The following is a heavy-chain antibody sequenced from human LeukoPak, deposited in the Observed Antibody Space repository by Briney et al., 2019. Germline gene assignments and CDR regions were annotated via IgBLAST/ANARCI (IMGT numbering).Heavy chain of an antibody. CDR2: INHSGST. D-gene: IGHD4-17*01. CDR3: ARYTVPQGALDI. V-gene: IGHV4-34*01. CDR1: GGPFSGYY. J-gene: IGHJ3*02. Sequence: SETLSLTCAVYGGPFSGYYWSWIRQPPGKGLEWIGEINHSGSTNYNPSLKSRVTISVDTSKNQFSLKLSSVTAADTAVYYCARYTVPQGALDIWGQGTMVTVSS.